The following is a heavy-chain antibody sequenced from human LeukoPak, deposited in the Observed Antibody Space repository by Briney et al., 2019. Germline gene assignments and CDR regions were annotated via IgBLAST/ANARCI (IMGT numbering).Heavy chain of an antibody. CDR2: INSDGSST. V-gene: IGHV3-74*01. Sequence: GGSLRLSCAASEFTFSSYWMHWVRQAPGKGLVWVSGINSDGSSTSYADSVKGRFTISRDNAKNTLYLQMNSQRAEDTAVYYCARDGPGHITIFGVVNYWGQGTLVTVSS. D-gene: IGHD3-3*01. CDR3: ARDGPGHITIFGVVNY. J-gene: IGHJ4*02. CDR1: EFTFSSYW.